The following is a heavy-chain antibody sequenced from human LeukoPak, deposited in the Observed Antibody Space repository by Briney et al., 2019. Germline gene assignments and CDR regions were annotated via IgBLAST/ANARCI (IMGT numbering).Heavy chain of an antibody. CDR1: GFTFSDYY. J-gene: IGHJ4*02. D-gene: IGHD6-13*01. V-gene: IGHV3-11*01. Sequence: KAGGSLRLSCAASGFTFSDYYMSWIRQAPGKGLEWVSYISSSGSTIYYADSVKGRFTISRDNSKNSLYLQMNSLRTEDTALYYCAKWMSSWYGHFDYWGQGTLVTVSS. CDR3: AKWMSSWYGHFDY. CDR2: ISSSGSTI.